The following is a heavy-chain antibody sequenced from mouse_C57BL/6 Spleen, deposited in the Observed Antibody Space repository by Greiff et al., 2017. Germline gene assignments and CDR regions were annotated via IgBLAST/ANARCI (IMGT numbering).Heavy chain of an antibody. V-gene: IGHV1-7*01. CDR3: ARSYEGYALDY. J-gene: IGHJ4*01. D-gene: IGHD2-3*01. Sequence: VQLQQSGAELAKPGASVKLSCKASGYTFTSYWLHWVKQRPGQGLEWIGYINPSSGSTKYNQKFKDKATLTADKSSSTAYMQLSSLTYEDSAVYYCARSYEGYALDYWGQGTSVTVSS. CDR1: GYTFTSYW. CDR2: INPSSGST.